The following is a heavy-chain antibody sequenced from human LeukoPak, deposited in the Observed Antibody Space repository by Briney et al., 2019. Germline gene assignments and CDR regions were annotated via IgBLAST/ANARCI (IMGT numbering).Heavy chain of an antibody. CDR2: IYYSGST. J-gene: IGHJ4*02. CDR3: ARGSGYYYGDFDY. CDR1: GGSISSSSYY. V-gene: IGHV4-39*07. D-gene: IGHD3-22*01. Sequence: PSETLSLTCTVSGGSISSSSYYWGWIRQPPGKGLEWIGSIYYSGSTYYNPSLKSRVTISVDTSKNQFSLKLSSVTAADTAFYYCARGSGYYYGDFDYWGQGTLVSVSS.